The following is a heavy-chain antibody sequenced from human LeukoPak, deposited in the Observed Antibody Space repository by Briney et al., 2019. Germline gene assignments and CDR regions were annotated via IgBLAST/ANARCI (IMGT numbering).Heavy chain of an antibody. J-gene: IGHJ4*02. CDR2: IYHSGST. CDR1: GYSINSGYY. CDR3: AKDGSGSYWQLYFDY. D-gene: IGHD3-10*01. Sequence: SETLSLTCTVSGYSINSGYYWGWIRQPPGKALEWIGSIYHSGSTYYNPSLKTRVTISDDTSKNQFSLKLSSVTAADTAVYYCAKDGSGSYWQLYFDYWGQGTLVTVSS. V-gene: IGHV4-38-2*02.